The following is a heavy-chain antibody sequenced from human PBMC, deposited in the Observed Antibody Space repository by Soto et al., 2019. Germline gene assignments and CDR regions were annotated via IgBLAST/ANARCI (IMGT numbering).Heavy chain of an antibody. J-gene: IGHJ4*02. CDR1: GFTFSSYA. V-gene: IGHV3-30-3*01. Sequence: GSLRLSCAASGFTFSSYAMHWVRQAPGKGLEWVAVISYDGSNKYYADSVKGRFTISRDNSKNTLYLQMNSLRTEDTALYYCTRASSLDFDFWGQGTLVTVSS. D-gene: IGHD3-16*01. CDR3: TRASSLDFDF. CDR2: ISYDGSNK.